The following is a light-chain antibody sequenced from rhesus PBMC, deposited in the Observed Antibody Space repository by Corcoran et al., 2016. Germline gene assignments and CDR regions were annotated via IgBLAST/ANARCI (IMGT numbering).Light chain of an antibody. Sequence: DIQMTQSPSSLSASVGDRVTITCRASQTISSYLAWYQQKPGKVPKLLIYAASTLQSGVPSRFSGIGSGTDFTLTISSLQPEDFATYYCPQHTSHPPTFGQGTKVEIK. CDR1: QTISSY. CDR2: AAS. J-gene: IGKJ1*01. V-gene: IGKV1-44*03. CDR3: PQHTSHPPT.